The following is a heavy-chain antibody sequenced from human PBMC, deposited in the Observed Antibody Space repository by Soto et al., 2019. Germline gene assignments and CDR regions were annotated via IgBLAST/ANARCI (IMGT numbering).Heavy chain of an antibody. CDR2: ISGSGGTI. Sequence: EVQLVESGXXXVQPXXXLRVSCAASXXXXXSYXXXXVRQAPGKGLEWVSYISGSGGTIYYADSVKGRFTISRDNAKNSLSVQMNSLRDEDTAVYFCARETGLRSSGWSYYFDFWGQGTRVTVSS. CDR1: XXXXXSYX. J-gene: IGHJ4*02. V-gene: IGHV3-48*02. D-gene: IGHD6-19*01. CDR3: ARETGLRSSGWSYYFDF.